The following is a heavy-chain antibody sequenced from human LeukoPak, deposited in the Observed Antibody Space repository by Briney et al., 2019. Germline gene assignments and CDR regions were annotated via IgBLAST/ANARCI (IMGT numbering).Heavy chain of an antibody. CDR3: ARAYLIDY. CDR1: GFTFSSYY. V-gene: IGHV3-7*04. J-gene: IGHJ4*02. CDR2: IKQDGSEK. Sequence: PGGSLILSCAASGFTFSSYYMSWVRQAPGKGLEWVANIKQDGSEKYYVDSVKGRFTISRDNAKNSLYLQMNSLRAEDTAVYYGARAYLIDYWGQGTLVTVSS.